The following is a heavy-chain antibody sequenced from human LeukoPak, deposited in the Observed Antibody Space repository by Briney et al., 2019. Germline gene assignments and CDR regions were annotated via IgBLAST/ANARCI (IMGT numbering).Heavy chain of an antibody. V-gene: IGHV1-69*13. J-gene: IGHJ6*03. D-gene: IGHD3-3*01. CDR3: ARRVIDFWSGYYRDYYMDV. Sequence: ASVKVSCKASGGTFSSYAISWVRQAPGQGLEWMGGIIPIFGTANYAQKFQGRVTITADESTSTAYMELSSLRSEDTAVYYCARRVIDFWSGYYRDYYMDVWGKGTTVTVSS. CDR2: IIPIFGTA. CDR1: GGTFSSYA.